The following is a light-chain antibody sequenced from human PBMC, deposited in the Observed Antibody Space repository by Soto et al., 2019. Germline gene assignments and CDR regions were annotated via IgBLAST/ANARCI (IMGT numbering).Light chain of an antibody. CDR3: SSYTSSSTLAYV. J-gene: IGLJ1*01. CDR1: SSDIGAYNY. CDR2: EVN. V-gene: IGLV2-14*01. Sequence: QSALTQPASVSASPGQSITISCTGTSSDIGAYNYVSWYQQHPGKAPKLIIYEVNNRPSGVSDRFSGSKSGSTASLTISGLQADDEDDYYCSSYTSSSTLAYVFGTGTKVTVL.